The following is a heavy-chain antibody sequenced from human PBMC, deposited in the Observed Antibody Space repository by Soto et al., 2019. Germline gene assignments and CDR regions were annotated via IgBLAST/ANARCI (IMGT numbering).Heavy chain of an antibody. CDR3: ASETGRGSGSYYFDY. CDR2: INPDGTNA. D-gene: IGHD3-16*01. Sequence: HPGGSLRLSCAASGFTWMHWVRQAPGKGLVWVSRINPDGTNADYADSVRGRFIISRDNAKNTLFLQMNSLRAEDTAVYYCASETGRGSGSYYFDYWGQGSRVTVSS. V-gene: IGHV3-74*01. J-gene: IGHJ4*02. CDR1: GFTW.